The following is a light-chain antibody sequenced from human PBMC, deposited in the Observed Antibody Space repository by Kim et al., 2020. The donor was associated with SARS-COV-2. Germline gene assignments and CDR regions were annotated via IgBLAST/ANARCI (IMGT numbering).Light chain of an antibody. Sequence: QSVHISCTVSSSGVGCYNYVSWYQQHPGKAPKLMIYQVSKRPSGVPDRFSGSKSANTASLTVSGLQAEDEADYYCSSFAGSNTLYVFGAGTKVTVL. CDR3: SSFAGSNTLYV. CDR1: SSGVGCYNY. CDR2: QVS. J-gene: IGLJ1*01. V-gene: IGLV2-8*01.